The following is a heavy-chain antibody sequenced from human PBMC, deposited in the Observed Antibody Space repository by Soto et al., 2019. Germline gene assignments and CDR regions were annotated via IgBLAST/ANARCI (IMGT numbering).Heavy chain of an antibody. D-gene: IGHD3-10*01. Sequence: NPSETLSLTCNVSGVSISNSYYYWSWIRQPPGKGLEWIGYIYYSGTTYYNPSLKSRVTISVDTSKNQVSLNLGSVTAADTAVYYCATQESESGTSHYYFYYMDVWGQGTTVTVSS. CDR1: GVSISNSYYY. J-gene: IGHJ6*02. CDR2: IYYSGTT. V-gene: IGHV4-30-4*01. CDR3: ATQESESGTSHYYFYYMDV.